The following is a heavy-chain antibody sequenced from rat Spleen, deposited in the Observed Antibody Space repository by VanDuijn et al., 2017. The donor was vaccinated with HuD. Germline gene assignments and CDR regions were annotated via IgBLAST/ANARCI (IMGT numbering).Heavy chain of an antibody. CDR3: ARHSYGSYGWFAY. D-gene: IGHD1-8*01. J-gene: IGHJ4*01. CDR1: GFNFNDYW. CDR2: INYDGSST. V-gene: IGHV5-29*01. Sequence: EVKLVESGGGLVQPGRSLKLSCAASGFNFNDYWMGWVRQAPTKGLEWVATINYDGSSTYYRDSVKGRFTISRDNAKSTLYLQMDSLRSEDTATYYCARHSYGSYGWFAYWGQGASVTVSS.